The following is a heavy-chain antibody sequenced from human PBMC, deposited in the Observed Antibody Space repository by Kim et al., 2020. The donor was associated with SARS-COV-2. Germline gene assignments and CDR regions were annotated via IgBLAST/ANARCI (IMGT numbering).Heavy chain of an antibody. CDR3: ATDCGSDCPNFDY. CDR1: GFTVSSNY. J-gene: IGHJ4*02. CDR2: IYSGGST. V-gene: IGHV3-53*04. D-gene: IGHD2-21*02. Sequence: GGSLRLSCAASGFTVSSNYMSWVRQAPGKGLEWVSAIYSGGSTYYADSVKGRFTISRHNSKNTLYLQMNSLRAEDTAVYYCATDCGSDCPNFDYWGQGTLVTVSS.